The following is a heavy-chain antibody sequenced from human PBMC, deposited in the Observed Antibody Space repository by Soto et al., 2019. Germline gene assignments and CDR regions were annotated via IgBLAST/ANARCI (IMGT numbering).Heavy chain of an antibody. CDR2: IIPILGIA. V-gene: IGHV1-69*04. D-gene: IGHD1-26*01. J-gene: IGHJ6*02. CDR3: ARGRENGMAG. Sequence: QVQLVQSGAEVKKPGSSVKVSCKASGGTFSSHKISWVRQAPGQGLEWMGGIIPILGIADYAQNFQDRVTITADKSTSTAYMELSSLRSEDTAVLYCARGRENGMAGWGQGTTVTVSS. CDR1: GGTFSSHK.